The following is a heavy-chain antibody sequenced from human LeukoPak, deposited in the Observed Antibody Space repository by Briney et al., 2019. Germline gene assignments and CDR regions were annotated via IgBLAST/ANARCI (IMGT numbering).Heavy chain of an antibody. CDR2: ISGSGGST. V-gene: IGHV3-23*01. CDR3: ARDRRRYDFWSGYYDY. J-gene: IGHJ4*02. Sequence: PGGSLRLSCAASGSTFSSYAMSWVRQAPGKGLEWVSAISGSGGSTYYADSVKGRFTISRDNSKNTLYLQMNSLRAEDTALYYCARDRRRYDFWSGYYDYWGQGTLVTVSS. CDR1: GSTFSSYA. D-gene: IGHD3-3*01.